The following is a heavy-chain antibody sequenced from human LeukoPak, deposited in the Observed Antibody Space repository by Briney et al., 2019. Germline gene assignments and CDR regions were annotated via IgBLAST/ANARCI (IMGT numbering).Heavy chain of an antibody. CDR2: IYYSGST. V-gene: IGHV4-59*12. J-gene: IGHJ6*02. Sequence: PSETLSLTCTVSGGSISSYYWSWIRQPPGKGPEWIGYIYYSGSTNYNPSLKSRVTISVDTSKNQFSLKLSSVTAADTAVYYCARGPRSGSYSYYYYYGMDVWGQGTTVTVSS. D-gene: IGHD1-26*01. CDR1: GGSISSYY. CDR3: ARGPRSGSYSYYYYYGMDV.